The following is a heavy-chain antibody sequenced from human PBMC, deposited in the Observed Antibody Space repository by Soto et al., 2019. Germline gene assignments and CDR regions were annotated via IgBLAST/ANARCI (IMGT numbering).Heavy chain of an antibody. V-gene: IGHV1-69*01. CDR3: VRSVWDIAASTNKHFDT. CDR2: VIPIFESA. CDR1: GGTFNTYA. Sequence: QVQLVQSGAEVKEPGSSVRVSCKASGGTFNTYAFSWVRQAPGQGLEWMGAVIPIFESATYSQRFQDRVTNTPEQSTSTGSVELSSTPSCIMVFYYCVRSVWDIAASTNKHFDTWCQGTLVTVSS. D-gene: IGHD5-12*01. J-gene: IGHJ4*02.